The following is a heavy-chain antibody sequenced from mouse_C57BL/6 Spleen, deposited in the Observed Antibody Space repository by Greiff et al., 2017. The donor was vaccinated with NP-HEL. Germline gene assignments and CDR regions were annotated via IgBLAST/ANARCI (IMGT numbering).Heavy chain of an antibody. CDR3: AKWGLTGTSGFAY. D-gene: IGHD4-1*01. Sequence: VKLVESGPGLVAPSQSLSITCTVSGFSLTSYGVDWVRQPPGKGLEWLGVIWGGGSTNDNSALMSRLSISKDNSTSQVFLKMNRLQTDDTAMYYCAKWGLTGTSGFAYWGQGTLVTVSA. CDR1: GFSLTSYG. CDR2: IWGGGST. V-gene: IGHV2-9*01. J-gene: IGHJ3*01.